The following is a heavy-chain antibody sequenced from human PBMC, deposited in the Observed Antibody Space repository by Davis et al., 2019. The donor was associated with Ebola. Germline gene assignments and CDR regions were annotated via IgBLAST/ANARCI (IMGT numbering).Heavy chain of an antibody. D-gene: IGHD6-13*01. CDR1: DASISGHY. V-gene: IGHV4-59*11. CDR2: ISGSGRT. J-gene: IGHJ5*02. Sequence: PSETLSLTCTVSDASISGHYWNWFRQPPGKGLEWIGFISGSGRTSYNPSLKSRVTISVDTSRNQFSLNLSSVTAADTAVYYCARAPIAGAGTRWGTRWFDPWGQGTLVSVSS. CDR3: ARAPIAGAGTRWGTRWFDP.